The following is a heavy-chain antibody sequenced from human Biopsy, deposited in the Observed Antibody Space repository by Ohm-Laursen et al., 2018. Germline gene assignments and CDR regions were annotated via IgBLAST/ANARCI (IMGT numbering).Heavy chain of an antibody. D-gene: IGHD3-22*01. V-gene: IGHV3-11*01. Sequence: LSLTCTASGLIFSDYYMSWIRQAPGKGLEWIAYISARDGVAYYADSVKGRFTISRDNTNNSLYLQMTSLRPEDTAVFYCARGKYKDFSTGLPRPYHYTLDFWGPGTTVTVSS. CDR3: ARGKYKDFSTGLPRPYHYTLDF. CDR1: GLIFSDYY. J-gene: IGHJ6*02. CDR2: ISARDGVA.